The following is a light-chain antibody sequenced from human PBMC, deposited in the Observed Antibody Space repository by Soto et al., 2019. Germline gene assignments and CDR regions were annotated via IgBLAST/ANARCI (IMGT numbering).Light chain of an antibody. CDR3: TSHAGTINFPYI. Sequence: QSVLTQPPSASGSPGQSVTISCTGTSSDVGAYNYVSWYQHHPGKAPKLLVYEVNKRPSGVPDRFSGSKSGNTASLTVSGLQAEDDSYYYCTSHAGTINFPYIFGTGTNVTGL. V-gene: IGLV2-8*01. J-gene: IGLJ1*01. CDR2: EVN. CDR1: SSDVGAYNY.